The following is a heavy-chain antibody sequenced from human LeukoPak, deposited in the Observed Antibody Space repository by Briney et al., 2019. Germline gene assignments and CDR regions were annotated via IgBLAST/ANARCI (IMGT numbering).Heavy chain of an antibody. D-gene: IGHD6-19*01. CDR3: TRGKVVAGTPGQNSWDS. J-gene: IGHJ4*02. CDR2: IYTSGTT. V-gene: IGHV4-4*07. Sequence: SETLSPTCTVSGGSISSYYWNWIRQPAGKGPEWIGRIYTSGTTNYNPSLKSRVTLSVDTSKNQFSLRLSSVTAADTAVYYCTRGKVVAGTPGQNSWDSWGQGTLVTVSS. CDR1: GGSISSYY.